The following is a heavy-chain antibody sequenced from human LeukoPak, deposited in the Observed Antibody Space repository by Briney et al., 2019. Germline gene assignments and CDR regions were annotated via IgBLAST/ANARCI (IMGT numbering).Heavy chain of an antibody. CDR3: ARDWVPLLGSTVTTAFDI. J-gene: IGHJ3*02. CDR1: GFAFSTYA. CDR2: ISYDGSNK. Sequence: GGSLRLSCAASGFAFSTYAMHWVRQAPGKGLEWVAVISYDGSNKYYADSVKGRFTISRDNSKNTLYLQMNSLRAEDTAVYYCARDWVPLLGSTVTTAFDIWGQGTMVTVSS. D-gene: IGHD4-17*01. V-gene: IGHV3-30*04.